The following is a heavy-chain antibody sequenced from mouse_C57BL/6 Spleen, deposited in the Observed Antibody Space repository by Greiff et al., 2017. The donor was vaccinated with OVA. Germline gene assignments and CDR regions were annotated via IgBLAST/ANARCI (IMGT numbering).Heavy chain of an antibody. Sequence: EVKVIESGGDLVKPGGSLKLSCAASGFTFSSYGMSWVRQTPDKRLEWVATISSGGSYTYYPDSVKGRFTISRDNAKNTLYLQMSSLKSEDTAMYYCARHTDYWGQGTTLTVSS. CDR2: ISSGGSYT. CDR1: GFTFSSYG. V-gene: IGHV5-6*01. J-gene: IGHJ2*01. CDR3: ARHTDY.